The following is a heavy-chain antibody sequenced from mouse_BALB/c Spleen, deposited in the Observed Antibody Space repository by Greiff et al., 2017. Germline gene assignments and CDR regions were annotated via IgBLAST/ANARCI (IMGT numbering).Heavy chain of an antibody. CDR1: GYSFTGYY. CDR3: ARGYGYYFDY. V-gene: IGHV1-31*01. D-gene: IGHD2-14*01. CDR2: INPYNGAT. J-gene: IGHJ2*01. Sequence: VQLQQSGPELVKPGASVKISCKASGYSFTGYYMHWVKQSHVKSLEWIGRINPYNGATSYNQNFKDKASLTVDKSSSTAYMELHSLTSEDSAVYYCARGYGYYFDYWGQGTTLTVSS.